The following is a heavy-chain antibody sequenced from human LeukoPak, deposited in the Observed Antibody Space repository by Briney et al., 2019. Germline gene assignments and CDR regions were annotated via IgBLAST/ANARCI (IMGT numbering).Heavy chain of an antibody. CDR1: GSYW. D-gene: IGHD6-13*01. V-gene: IGHV3-74*01. CDR3: AKDRLGAAAGFFDY. CDR2: INSDGSWT. Sequence: GGSLRLSCAASGSYWMHWVRQAPGKGLVWVSHINSDGSWTSYADSVKGRFTISKDNAKNTVYLQMNSLRADDTAVYYCAKDRLGAAAGFFDYWGQGSLVTVSS. J-gene: IGHJ4*02.